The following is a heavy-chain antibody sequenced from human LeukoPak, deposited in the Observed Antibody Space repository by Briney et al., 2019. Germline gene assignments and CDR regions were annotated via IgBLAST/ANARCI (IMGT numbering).Heavy chain of an antibody. CDR3: ARSLQSYDSSGYLWEFDY. J-gene: IGHJ4*02. Sequence: GASVKVSCKASGYTFTGYYMHWVRQAPGQGLEWMEWINPNSGGTNYAQKFQGWVTMTRDTSISTAYMELSRLRSDDTAVYYCARSLQSYDSSGYLWEFDYWGQGTLVTVSS. D-gene: IGHD3-22*01. V-gene: IGHV1-2*04. CDR2: INPNSGGT. CDR1: GYTFTGYY.